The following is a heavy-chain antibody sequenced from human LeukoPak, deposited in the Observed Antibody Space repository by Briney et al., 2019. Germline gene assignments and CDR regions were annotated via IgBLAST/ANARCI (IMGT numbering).Heavy chain of an antibody. J-gene: IGHJ3*02. D-gene: IGHD6-13*01. CDR3: ARAAHFYSNAFDI. V-gene: IGHV3-7*01. CDR1: GFTFSSHW. CDR2: IKQDGSEK. Sequence: PGGSLRLSCAVSGFTFSSHWMSWVRQAPGKGLEWVANIKQDGSEKYYVDSVEGRFTISRDNSKNTLYLQMYSLRAEDTAIYYCARAAHFYSNAFDIWGRGTMVTASS.